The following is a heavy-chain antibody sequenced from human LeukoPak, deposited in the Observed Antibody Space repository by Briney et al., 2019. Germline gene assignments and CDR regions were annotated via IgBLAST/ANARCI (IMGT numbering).Heavy chain of an antibody. CDR3: ATYSSGWYSLGAFDI. CDR2: INPNSGGT. CDR1: GYTFTGYY. Sequence: GASVKVSCKASGYTFTGYYMHWVRQAPGQGLEWMGWINPNSGGTNYAQKFQGRVTMTRDRAISTAYMELSRLRSDDTAVYYCATYSSGWYSLGAFDIWGQGTMVTVSS. V-gene: IGHV1-2*02. J-gene: IGHJ3*02. D-gene: IGHD6-19*01.